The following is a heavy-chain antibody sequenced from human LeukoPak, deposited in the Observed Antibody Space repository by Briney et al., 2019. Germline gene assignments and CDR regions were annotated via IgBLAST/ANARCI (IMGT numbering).Heavy chain of an antibody. D-gene: IGHD1-14*01. V-gene: IGHV4-4*07. CDR2: IYISGST. Sequence: SETLSLTCTVSGGSFSSYYWSWIRQPAGKGLECIGRIYISGSTSYNPSLKSRVTMSVDTSKNQFSLRLSSVTAADTAVYYCATVNRYSLYMDVWGKGTTVTVSS. J-gene: IGHJ6*03. CDR3: ATVNRYSLYMDV. CDR1: GGSFSSYY.